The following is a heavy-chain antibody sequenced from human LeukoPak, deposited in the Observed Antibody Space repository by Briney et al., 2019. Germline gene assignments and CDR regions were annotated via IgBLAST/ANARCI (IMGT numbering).Heavy chain of an antibody. CDR3: ARRYSSSSYNWFDP. Sequence: SETLSLTCAVYGGSFSGYYWSWIRQPPGKGLEWIREINHSGSTNYNPSLKSRVTISVDTSKNQFSLKLSSVTAADTAVYYCARRYSSSSYNWFDPWGQGTLVTVSS. V-gene: IGHV4-34*01. J-gene: IGHJ5*02. CDR2: INHSGST. D-gene: IGHD6-13*01. CDR1: GGSFSGYY.